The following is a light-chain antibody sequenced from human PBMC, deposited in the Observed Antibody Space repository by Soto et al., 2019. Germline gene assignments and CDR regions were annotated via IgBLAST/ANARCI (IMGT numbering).Light chain of an antibody. V-gene: IGKV3-15*01. CDR3: QQYNNWPGGT. CDR1: QSVSSN. J-gene: IGKJ5*01. CDR2: GAS. Sequence: EIVMTQSPATLSVSPGERATLSCRASQSVSSNLAWYQQKPGQAPRLLIYGASTRATGIPARFSGSRSGTEFTLTISSLQSEDFAVYYCQQYNNWPGGTFGQGTRLEIK.